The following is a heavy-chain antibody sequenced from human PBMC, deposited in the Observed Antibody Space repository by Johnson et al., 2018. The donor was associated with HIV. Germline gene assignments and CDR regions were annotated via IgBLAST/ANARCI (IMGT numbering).Heavy chain of an antibody. J-gene: IGHJ3*02. CDR2: IKCDGSEK. V-gene: IGHV3-52*01. D-gene: IGHD2-8*01. CDR3: VPFKYCTNGVCYWAFDI. CDR1: GFTFSSSW. Sequence: VQLVESGGGVVQPGRSLRLSCAASGFTFSSSWMHWVCQAPEKGLEWVADIKCDGSEKYYVDSVKGRLTISRDNAKNSLYLQVNSLRAEDMTVYYCVPFKYCTNGVCYWAFDIWGQGTMVTVSS.